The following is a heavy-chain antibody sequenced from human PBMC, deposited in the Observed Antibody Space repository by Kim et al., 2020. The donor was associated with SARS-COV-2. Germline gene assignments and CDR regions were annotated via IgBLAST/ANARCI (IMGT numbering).Heavy chain of an antibody. J-gene: IGHJ4*02. CDR2: ISSSSTYI. D-gene: IGHD4-17*01. CDR1: GFTFSSYS. Sequence: GGSLRLSCAASGFTFSSYSMNWVRQAPGKGLEWVSSISSSSTYIYYADSVKGRFTISRDNAKNSLYLQMNSLRVEDTAVYYCARDLGTYGGNSYFDYWGQGTLVTVSS. CDR3: ARDLGTYGGNSYFDY. V-gene: IGHV3-21*01.